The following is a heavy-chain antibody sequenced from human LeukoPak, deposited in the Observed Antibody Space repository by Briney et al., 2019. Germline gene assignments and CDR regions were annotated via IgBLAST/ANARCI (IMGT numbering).Heavy chain of an antibody. CDR3: ARGLDFWSGYYGFDT. J-gene: IGHJ5*02. V-gene: IGHV4-4*07. Sequence: SETLSLTCTVSGVSMSSYYWSWIRQPAGKGLEWIGRIYTTGDIYYSPSLKSRVTVSVDTSKNHFSLKLTSVTAADAAVYYCARGLDFWSGYYGFDTWGQGTLVTVSS. CDR1: GVSMSSYY. CDR2: IYTTGDI. D-gene: IGHD3-3*01.